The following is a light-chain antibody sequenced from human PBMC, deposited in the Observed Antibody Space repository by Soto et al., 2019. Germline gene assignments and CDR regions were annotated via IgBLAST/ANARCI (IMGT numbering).Light chain of an antibody. CDR2: DAS. V-gene: IGKV1-5*01. CDR3: QQYNTYLTWT. CDR1: QSGIMW. Sequence: DIQLTQSPSTLAASVGGSVTIACRASQSGIMWLAWYQQKPGKAPRLLIYDASDLESGVPSRFSGSGSGTEFTLTISSLQPEDLATYVCQQYNTYLTWTFGQGTKVDIK. J-gene: IGKJ1*01.